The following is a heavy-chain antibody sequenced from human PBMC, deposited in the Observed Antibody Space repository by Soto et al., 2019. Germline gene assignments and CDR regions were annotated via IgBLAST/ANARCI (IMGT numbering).Heavy chain of an antibody. CDR2: IYPGDSNI. Sequence: GESLKISCKGSGYNFTSSWIGWVRQMPGKGLEWMGNIYPGDSNIKYSPSFQGQVTISADKSISTACLQWSSLRASDTAMYYCARQIYDSDTGPNFQYYFDSWGQGTPVTVSS. CDR1: GYNFTSSW. J-gene: IGHJ4*02. CDR3: ARQIYDSDTGPNFQYYFDS. D-gene: IGHD3-22*01. V-gene: IGHV5-51*01.